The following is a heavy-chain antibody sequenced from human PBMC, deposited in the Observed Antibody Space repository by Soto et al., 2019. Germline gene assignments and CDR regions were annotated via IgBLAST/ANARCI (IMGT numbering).Heavy chain of an antibody. J-gene: IGHJ4*02. D-gene: IGHD5-12*01. CDR1: GFTFSSYA. V-gene: IGHV3-23*01. Sequence: GGSLRLSCAASGFTFSSYAMSWVRQAPGKGLEWVSAISGSGGSTYYADSVKGRFTISRDNSKNTLYLQMNSLKAEDTAVYYCAKVSLATIGYFDYWGQGTLVTVSS. CDR2: ISGSGGST. CDR3: AKVSLATIGYFDY.